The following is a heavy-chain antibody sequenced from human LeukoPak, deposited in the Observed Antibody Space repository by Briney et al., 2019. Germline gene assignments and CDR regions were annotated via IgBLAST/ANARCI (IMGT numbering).Heavy chain of an antibody. Sequence: GGSLRLSCAAPGFTFTSYNMNWVRQAPGKGLEWVSSISTSSSYIYYADSVKGRFTISRDNAKNSLYLQMNSLRAEDTALYYCARESGQWLVGGDFDYWGQGTLVTVSS. D-gene: IGHD6-19*01. CDR3: ARESGQWLVGGDFDY. J-gene: IGHJ4*02. V-gene: IGHV3-21*04. CDR2: ISTSSSYI. CDR1: GFTFTSYN.